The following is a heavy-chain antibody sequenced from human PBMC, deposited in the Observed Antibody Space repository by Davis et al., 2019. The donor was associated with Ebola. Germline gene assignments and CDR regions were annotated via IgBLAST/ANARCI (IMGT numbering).Heavy chain of an antibody. Sequence: GESLKISCAASGFIFRNYGMHWVRQAPGKGLEWVAVILNHGSNKYFADSVKGRFTISRDTSKNTLYLQMNSLRADDTAVYFCAKEMRGLGAFDLWGQGTLVTVAS. CDR3: AKEMRGLGAFDL. D-gene: IGHD3-16*01. J-gene: IGHJ3*01. V-gene: IGHV3-33*06. CDR1: GFIFRNYG. CDR2: ILNHGSNK.